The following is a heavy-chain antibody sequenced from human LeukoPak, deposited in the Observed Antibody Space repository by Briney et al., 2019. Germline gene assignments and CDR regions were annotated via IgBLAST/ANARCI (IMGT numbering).Heavy chain of an antibody. CDR1: GYTFTSYG. CDR3: AGSPPGSSSWYRGAFDI. V-gene: IGHV1-18*01. CDR2: ISAYNGNT. J-gene: IGHJ3*02. Sequence: ASVKVSCKASGYTFTSYGTSWVRQAPGQGLEWMGWISAYNGNTNYAQKLQGRVTMTTDTSTSTAYMELRSLRSDDTAVYYCAGSPPGSSSWYRGAFDIWGQGTMVTVSS. D-gene: IGHD6-13*01.